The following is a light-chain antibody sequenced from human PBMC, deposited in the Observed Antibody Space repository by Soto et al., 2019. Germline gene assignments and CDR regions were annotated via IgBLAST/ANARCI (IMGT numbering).Light chain of an antibody. J-gene: IGKJ5*01. CDR3: QQYIKWPIT. CDR1: QSVRSN. Sequence: VVLTQSRGTLSVFPGARVRLXQTASQSVRSNLAWYQQKPGQSPRLLIYGASTRATGIPARFSGSGSGTEFTLTVSSLQSEDFAVYYCQQYIKWPITFGQGTRLEIK. CDR2: GAS. V-gene: IGKV3-15*01.